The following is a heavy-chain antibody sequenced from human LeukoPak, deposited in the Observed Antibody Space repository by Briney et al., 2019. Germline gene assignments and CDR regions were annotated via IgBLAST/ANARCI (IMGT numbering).Heavy chain of an antibody. Sequence: PGESLKISCKGSGYSFTSYWIGWVRQMPGKGLEWMGIIYPGDSDTRYSPSFQGQVTISADKSISTAYLQWSSLKASDTAMYYCARRLYSSSSGGWFDPWGQGTLVTVSS. CDR2: IYPGDSDT. J-gene: IGHJ5*02. D-gene: IGHD6-6*01. CDR1: GYSFTSYW. V-gene: IGHV5-51*01. CDR3: ARRLYSSSSGGWFDP.